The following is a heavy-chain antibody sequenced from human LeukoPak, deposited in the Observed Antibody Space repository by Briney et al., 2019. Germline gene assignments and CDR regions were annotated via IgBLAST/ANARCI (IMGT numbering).Heavy chain of an antibody. J-gene: IGHJ5*02. Sequence: GGSLRLSCAASGFTFSTYEMNWVRQAPGKGLEWLSYIIGDGTTTQYADSVRDRFTISRDNDKNSLYLQMNSLRADDTAVYYCVRDRGGTYSGDNLFDPWGQGTLVTVSS. V-gene: IGHV3-48*03. CDR3: VRDRGGTYSGDNLFDP. D-gene: IGHD1/OR15-1a*01. CDR2: IIGDGTTT. CDR1: GFTFSTYE.